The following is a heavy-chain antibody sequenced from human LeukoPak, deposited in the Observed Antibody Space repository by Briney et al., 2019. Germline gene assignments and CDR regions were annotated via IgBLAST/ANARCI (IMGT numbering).Heavy chain of an antibody. CDR3: ARDTSIDWASDS. CDR2: IYYSGST. D-gene: IGHD2-2*01. V-gene: IGHV4-39*07. CDR1: GSSISSSSYY. Sequence: SETLSLTCTVSGSSISSSSYYWGWIRQPPGKGLEWIGSIYYSGSTYYNPSLKSRVTISVDTSKNQFSLKLSSVTAADTAVYYCARDTSIDWASDSWGQGTLVTVSS. J-gene: IGHJ4*02.